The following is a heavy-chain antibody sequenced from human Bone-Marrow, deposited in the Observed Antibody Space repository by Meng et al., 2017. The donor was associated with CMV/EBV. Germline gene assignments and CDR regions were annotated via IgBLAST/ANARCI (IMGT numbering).Heavy chain of an antibody. CDR3: AKSPLRFLEWLSSFDY. Sequence: GESLKISCAASGFTFNTYDMHWVRQVAGKGLDWVSAIGTAGDTYDAGSVKGRFTISRDNSKNTLYLQMNSLRAEDTAVYYCAKSPLRFLEWLSSFDYWGQGTLVTVSS. V-gene: IGHV3-13*01. J-gene: IGHJ4*02. CDR2: IGTAGDT. CDR1: GFTFNTYD. D-gene: IGHD3-3*01.